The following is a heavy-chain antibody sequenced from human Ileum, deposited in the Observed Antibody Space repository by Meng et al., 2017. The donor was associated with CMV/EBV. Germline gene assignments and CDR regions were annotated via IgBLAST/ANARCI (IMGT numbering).Heavy chain of an antibody. J-gene: IGHJ4*02. CDR1: GYSFASYW. V-gene: IGHV5-51*01. Sequence: GGSLRLSCKGSGYSFASYWIGWVRQMPGKGLEWMGIIYPDDSDTRYSPSFEGQVTISADKSISTAYLQWSSLKASDTAKYYCARPPYYYESSGYSYWGQGTLVTVSS. CDR3: ARPPYYYESSGYSY. D-gene: IGHD3-22*01. CDR2: IYPDDSDT.